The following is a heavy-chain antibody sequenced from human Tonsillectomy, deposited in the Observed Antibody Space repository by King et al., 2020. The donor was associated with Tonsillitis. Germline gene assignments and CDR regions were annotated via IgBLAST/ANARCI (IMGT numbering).Heavy chain of an antibody. D-gene: IGHD3-9*01. Sequence: VQLVESGGGLVQPGGSLRLSCAASGFTFGTYWMSWVRQAPGKGLEWVANIKTDGSEKNYLDSVKGRFTISRDNAKNSLYLQMNSLRAEDTAVYYCARGAPVEDYDNYYGMDGWGQGTPVTVSS. CDR3: ARGAPVEDYDNYYGMDG. CDR2: IKTDGSEK. J-gene: IGHJ6*02. CDR1: GFTFGTYW. V-gene: IGHV3-7*04.